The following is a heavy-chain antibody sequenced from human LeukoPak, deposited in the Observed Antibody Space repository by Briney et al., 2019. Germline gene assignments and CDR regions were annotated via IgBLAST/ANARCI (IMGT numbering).Heavy chain of an antibody. CDR2: IYYSGST. J-gene: IGHJ5*02. Sequence: PSQTLSLTCTVSGGSISSGGYYWSWIRQHPGKGLEWIGYIYYSGSTYYNPSLKSRVTISVDTSKNQFSLKLSSVTAADTAVYYCARDTWGGSWFDPWGQGTLVTVSS. CDR3: ARDTWGGSWFDP. D-gene: IGHD3-16*01. V-gene: IGHV4-31*03. CDR1: GGSISSGGYY.